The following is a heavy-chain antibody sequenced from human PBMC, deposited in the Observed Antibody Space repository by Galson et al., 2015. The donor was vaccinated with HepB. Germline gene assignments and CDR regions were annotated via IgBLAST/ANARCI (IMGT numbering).Heavy chain of an antibody. V-gene: IGHV3-30*04. CDR3: AREGGNILVLRYAFDI. Sequence: SLRLSCAASGFTFSSYAMHWVRQAPGKGLEWVAVISYDGSNKYYADSVKGRFTISRDNSKNTLYLQMNSLRAEDTAVYYCAREGGNILVLRYAFDIWGQGTMVTVSS. J-gene: IGHJ3*02. CDR2: ISYDGSNK. D-gene: IGHD4-17*01. CDR1: GFTFSSYA.